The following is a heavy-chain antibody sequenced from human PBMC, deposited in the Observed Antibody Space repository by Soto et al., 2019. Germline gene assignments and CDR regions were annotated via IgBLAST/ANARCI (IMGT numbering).Heavy chain of an antibody. J-gene: IGHJ4*02. CDR1: GFTFSNAW. V-gene: IGHV3-15*01. CDR3: TTSIVGATVGH. Sequence: PGGSLRLSCAASGFTFSNAWMSWVRQAPGKGLEWVGRIKSKTDGGTTDYAAPVKGRFTISRDDSKNRLYLQMNSLKTEDTAVYYCTTSIVGATVGHWGQGTLVTVSS. D-gene: IGHD1-26*01. CDR2: IKSKTDGGTT.